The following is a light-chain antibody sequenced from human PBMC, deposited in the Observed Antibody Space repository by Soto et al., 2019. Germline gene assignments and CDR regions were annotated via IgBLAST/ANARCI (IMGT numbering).Light chain of an antibody. Sequence: QSALTQPASVSGSPGQSITISCTGTSSDIGHYDYVSWYQQHPGKAPKLMIYHVTYRPSGVSNRYSGSKSGNSASLTISGLHADDEADYYCCSLTTSHTYVFASGTKVTVL. J-gene: IGLJ1*01. CDR2: HVT. CDR1: SSDIGHYDY. V-gene: IGLV2-14*03. CDR3: CSLTTSHTYV.